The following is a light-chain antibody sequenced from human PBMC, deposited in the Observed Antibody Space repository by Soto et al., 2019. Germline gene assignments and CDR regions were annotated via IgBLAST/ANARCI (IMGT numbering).Light chain of an antibody. Sequence: DIQLSQPLSSLSSSIGDKVNITCRATESVSSYLNWYLQKPGKAPELLIFTASTLQSGVPSRFSGSGSGTDFTLTISSLQPEDFATYYCQQSYSTPITFGQGTRLEIK. CDR2: TAS. J-gene: IGKJ5*01. CDR1: ESVSSY. V-gene: IGKV1-39*01. CDR3: QQSYSTPIT.